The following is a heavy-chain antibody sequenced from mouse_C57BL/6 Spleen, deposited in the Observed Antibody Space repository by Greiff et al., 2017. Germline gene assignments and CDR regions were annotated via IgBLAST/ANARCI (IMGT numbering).Heavy chain of an antibody. J-gene: IGHJ4*01. CDR1: GYTFTSYW. D-gene: IGHD1-2*01. CDR2: IYPGSGST. CDR3: ARFITTAFMDY. Sequence: VQLQQPGAELVKPGASVKMSCKASGYTFTSYWITWVKQRPGQGLEWIGDIYPGSGSTNYNEKFKSKATRTVDTSSSTAYMQLSSLTSEDSAVYYCARFITTAFMDYWGQGTSVTVSS. V-gene: IGHV1-55*01.